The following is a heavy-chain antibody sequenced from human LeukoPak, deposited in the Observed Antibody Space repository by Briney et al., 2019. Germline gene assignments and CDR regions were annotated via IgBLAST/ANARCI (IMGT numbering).Heavy chain of an antibody. CDR3: AKSSSGALRDAFDM. Sequence: PGGCLRLSCAASRFTFSDYTINWVRQAPGKGLEWVSSISGRSTYIYDADSVKGRFTISRDNAKNSLYLQMDSLRAEDTTVYYCAKSSSGALRDAFDMWGQGTMVTVSS. J-gene: IGHJ3*02. D-gene: IGHD4-17*01. V-gene: IGHV3-21*01. CDR2: ISGRSTYI. CDR1: RFTFSDYT.